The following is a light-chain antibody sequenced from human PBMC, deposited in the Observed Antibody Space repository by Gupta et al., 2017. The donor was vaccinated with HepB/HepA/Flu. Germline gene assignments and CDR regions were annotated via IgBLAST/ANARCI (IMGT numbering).Light chain of an antibody. CDR1: QGISSY. V-gene: IGKV1-9*01. Sequence: DIQLTQSPSFLSASVGDRVTITCRASQGISSYLAWYQQKPGKAPKLLIYAASTLQSGVPSRFSGSGSGTEFTLTISSLQPEDFATYYCQQFKSYPVTFGQGTQMEIK. J-gene: IGKJ5*01. CDR2: AAS. CDR3: QQFKSYPVT.